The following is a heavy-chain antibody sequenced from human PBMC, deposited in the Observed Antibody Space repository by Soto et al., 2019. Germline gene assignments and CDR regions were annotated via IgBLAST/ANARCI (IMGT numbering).Heavy chain of an antibody. V-gene: IGHV4-30-2*01. CDR3: ATRSSGYSSSWYPNWFDP. J-gene: IGHJ5*02. CDR1: GGSISSGGYS. Sequence: TSETLSLTCAVSGGSISSGGYSWSWIRQPPGKGLEWIGYIYHSGSTYYNPSLKSRVTISVDRSKNQFSLKLSSVTAADTAVYYCATRSSGYSSSWYPNWFDPWGQGTLVTVSS. D-gene: IGHD6-13*01. CDR2: IYHSGST.